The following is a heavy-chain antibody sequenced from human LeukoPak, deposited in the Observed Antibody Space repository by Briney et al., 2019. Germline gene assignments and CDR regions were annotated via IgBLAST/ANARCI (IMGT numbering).Heavy chain of an antibody. CDR2: ISSSGSTI. J-gene: IGHJ6*02. CDR3: ATPLLPYYYYYGMDV. D-gene: IGHD1-26*01. V-gene: IGHV3-48*03. Sequence: GGSLRLSCAASGFTFSSYEMNWVRQAPGKGLEWVSYISSSGSTIYYADSVKGRFTISRDNAKNSLYLQMNSLRAEDTAVYYCATPLLPYYYYYGMDVWGQGTTVTVSS. CDR1: GFTFSSYE.